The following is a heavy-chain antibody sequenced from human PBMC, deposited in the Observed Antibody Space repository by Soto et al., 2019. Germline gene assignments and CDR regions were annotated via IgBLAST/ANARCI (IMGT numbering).Heavy chain of an antibody. V-gene: IGHV1-3*01. J-gene: IGHJ4*02. CDR2: INAGNGNT. CDR3: ARVGAAAGPYYFDY. CDR1: GYTFTSYA. Sequence: QVQLVQSGAEVKKPGASVKVSCKASGYTFTSYAMHWVRQAPGQRLEWMGWINAGNGNTKYSQKFQGRVTITRDTSASTAYMELSSLRSEDTAVYSCARVGAAAGPYYFDYWGQGTLVTVSS. D-gene: IGHD6-25*01.